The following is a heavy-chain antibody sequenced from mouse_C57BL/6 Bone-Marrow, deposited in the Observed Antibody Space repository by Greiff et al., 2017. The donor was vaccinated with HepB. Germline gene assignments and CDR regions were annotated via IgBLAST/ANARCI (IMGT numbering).Heavy chain of an antibody. Sequence: EVQLQQSGPELVKPGASVKISCKASGYTFTDYYMNWVKQSHGKSLEWIGDINPNNGGTSYNQKFKGKATLTVDKSSSTAYMELRSLTSEDSAVYYCASRDDYDGFDYWGQGTTLTVSS. CDR2: INPNNGGT. J-gene: IGHJ2*01. V-gene: IGHV1-26*01. CDR3: ASRDDYDGFDY. D-gene: IGHD2-4*01. CDR1: GYTFTDYY.